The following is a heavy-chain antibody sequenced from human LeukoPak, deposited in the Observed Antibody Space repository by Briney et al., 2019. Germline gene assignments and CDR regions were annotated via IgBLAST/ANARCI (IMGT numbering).Heavy chain of an antibody. CDR3: ARDLSANGDYVDS. CDR2: ISSSSSYI. V-gene: IGHV3-21*01. CDR1: RFTFCRAS. Sequence: PGGSLRVSFVVSRFTFCRASLNGVRQAPGKGLEWVSAISSSSSYIFYADSVKGRFTISRDNAKNVLSMQMNSLRADDTAEYYSARDLSANGDYVDSWGQGTLVTVSS. J-gene: IGHJ4*02. D-gene: IGHD3-16*02.